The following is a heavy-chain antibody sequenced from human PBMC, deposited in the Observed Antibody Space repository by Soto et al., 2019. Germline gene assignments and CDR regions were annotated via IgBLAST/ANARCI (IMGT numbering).Heavy chain of an antibody. Sequence: SETLPLICAVYGGPFIGFYWTRIRQPPGKGLEWIGEINHSGSTNYNPSLKSRVTISVDTSKNQFSLKLSSVTAADTAVYYCARVSGIYYYGMDVWGQGTTVT. CDR3: ARVSGIYYYGMDV. CDR2: INHSGST. J-gene: IGHJ6*01. D-gene: IGHD3-10*01. V-gene: IGHV4-34*01. CDR1: GGPFIGFY.